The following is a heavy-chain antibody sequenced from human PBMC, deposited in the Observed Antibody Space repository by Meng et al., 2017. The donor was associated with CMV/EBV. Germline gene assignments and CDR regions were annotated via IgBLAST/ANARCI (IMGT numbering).Heavy chain of an antibody. CDR3: TTEETYCSSTSCYTGSYYYYGMDV. CDR2: IKSKTDGGTT. CDR1: GFTFSNVW. J-gene: IGHJ6*02. V-gene: IGHV3-15*01. D-gene: IGHD2-2*02. Sequence: GGSLRLSCAASGFTFSNVWMSWVRQAPGKGLEWVGRIKSKTDGGTTDYAAPVKGRFTISRDDSKNTLYLQMNSLKTEDTAVYYCTTEETYCSSTSCYTGSYYYYGMDVWGQGTTVTVSS.